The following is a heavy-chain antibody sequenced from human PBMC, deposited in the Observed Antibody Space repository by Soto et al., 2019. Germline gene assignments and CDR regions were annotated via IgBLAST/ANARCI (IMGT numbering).Heavy chain of an antibody. D-gene: IGHD3-22*01. V-gene: IGHV1-18*04. J-gene: IGHJ4*02. CDR2: ISTYNGDV. Sequence: ASVKVSCKTSGYTFPTHAISWVRQAPGQGLEWMGWISTYNGDVRSAEKFRGRVTMTRDTSTSTAYMDLRSLRSDDTAVYYCATVVHDSSGSYFDFWGQGTLVTVSS. CDR3: ATVVHDSSGSYFDF. CDR1: GYTFPTHA.